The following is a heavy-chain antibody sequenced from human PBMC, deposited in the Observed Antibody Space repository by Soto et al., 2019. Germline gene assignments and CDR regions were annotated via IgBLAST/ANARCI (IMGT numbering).Heavy chain of an antibody. Sequence: PGGSLRLSCAASGFTFSSYGMHWVRQAPGKGLEWVAVISYDGSNKYYADSVKGRFTISRDNSKNTLYLQMNSLRAEDTAVYYCAKATHTYIVVAYFEYWGQGTLVTVSS. V-gene: IGHV3-30*18. D-gene: IGHD2-2*01. J-gene: IGHJ4*02. CDR2: ISYDGSNK. CDR1: GFTFSSYG. CDR3: AKATHTYIVVAYFEY.